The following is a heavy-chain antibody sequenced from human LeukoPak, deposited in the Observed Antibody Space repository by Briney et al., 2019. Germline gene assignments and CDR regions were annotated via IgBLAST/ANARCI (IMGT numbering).Heavy chain of an antibody. J-gene: IGHJ5*02. Sequence: PSEALSLTCAVSGVSISSSNWWSWVRQPPGKGLEWIGEIYHSGSTNYNPSLKSRVTISVDTSKNQFSLKLSSVTAADTAVYYCARRVDELRFLEWFNWFDPWGQGTLVTVSS. CDR1: GVSISSSNW. CDR2: IYHSGST. D-gene: IGHD3-3*01. CDR3: ARRVDELRFLEWFNWFDP. V-gene: IGHV4-4*02.